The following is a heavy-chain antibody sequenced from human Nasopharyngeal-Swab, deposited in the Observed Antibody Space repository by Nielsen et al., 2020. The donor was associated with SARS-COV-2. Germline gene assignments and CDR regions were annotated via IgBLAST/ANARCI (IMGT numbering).Heavy chain of an antibody. CDR2: IIPIFGIA. D-gene: IGHD3-22*01. CDR3: ASQGGGDYYDSRRYYYYVMDV. J-gene: IGHJ6*02. Sequence: SVKVSCKASGGTFSSYAISWVRQAPGQGLEWMGRIIPIFGIANYAQKLQGRVTITADKSTSTAYMELSSLKAEDTAVYYCASQGGGDYYDSRRYYYYVMDVWGQGTTVTVSS. CDR1: GGTFSSYA. V-gene: IGHV1-69*04.